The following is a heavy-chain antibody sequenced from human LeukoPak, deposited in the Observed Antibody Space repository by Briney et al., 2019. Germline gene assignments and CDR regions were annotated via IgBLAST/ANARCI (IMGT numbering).Heavy chain of an antibody. J-gene: IGHJ4*02. V-gene: IGHV5-51*01. Sequence: GESLKISCKGSGYSFTNYWIGWVRQMPGKGLEWMGIIYPADSDTRYSPSFQGQVTISADKSISTAYLQWSSLKASDTAMYYCTTVIAYDSNGQGGQGTLVTVSS. D-gene: IGHD3-22*01. CDR3: TTVIAYDSNGQ. CDR1: GYSFTNYW. CDR2: IYPADSDT.